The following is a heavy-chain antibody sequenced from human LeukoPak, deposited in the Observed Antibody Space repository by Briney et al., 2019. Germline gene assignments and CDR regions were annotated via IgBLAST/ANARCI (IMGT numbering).Heavy chain of an antibody. D-gene: IGHD6-13*01. CDR2: ISYDGSNK. J-gene: IGHJ4*02. CDR3: AREPIIAAAYYFDY. V-gene: IGHV3-30-3*01. Sequence: GGSLRLSFAASGFTFRSYVMHSGRQAPRQGVGWGGVISYDGSNKYYADSVKGRFTISRDNSKNTLYLQMNSLRAEDTAVYYCAREPIIAAAYYFDYWGQGTLVTVSS. CDR1: GFTFRSYV.